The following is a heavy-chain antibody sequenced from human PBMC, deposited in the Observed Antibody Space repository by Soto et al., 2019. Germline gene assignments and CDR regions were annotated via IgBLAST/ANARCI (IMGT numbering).Heavy chain of an antibody. CDR1: GGSISRGGYY. Sequence: QVQLQESGPGLVKPSQTLSLTCTVSGGSISRGGYYWSWIRQHPGKVLEWIGYIYYSGSTYYNPYLKSRVTISVDTSKNQFSLKLSSVTAADTAVYYCARTPSAWGQGTLVTVPS. V-gene: IGHV4-31*03. CDR3: ARTPSA. CDR2: IYYSGST. J-gene: IGHJ5*02.